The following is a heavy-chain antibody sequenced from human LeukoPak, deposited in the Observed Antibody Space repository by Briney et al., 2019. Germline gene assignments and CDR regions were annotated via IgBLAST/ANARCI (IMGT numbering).Heavy chain of an antibody. CDR1: GYTFTGYY. Sequence: VSVKVSCKASGYTFTGYYMHWVRQAPGQGLEWMGWINPNSGGTNYAQKFQGRVTMTRDTSISTAYMELSRLRSDDTAVYYCARDRRIQLWLRDNDAFDIWGQGTMVTVSS. J-gene: IGHJ3*02. CDR3: ARDRRIQLWLRDNDAFDI. CDR2: INPNSGGT. D-gene: IGHD5-18*01. V-gene: IGHV1-2*02.